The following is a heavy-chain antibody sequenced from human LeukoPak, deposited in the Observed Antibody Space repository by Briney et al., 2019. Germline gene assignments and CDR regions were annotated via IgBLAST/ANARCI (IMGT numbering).Heavy chain of an antibody. Sequence: GGSLRLSCAASGFTFSTYSMNWVRQAPGKGLEWISYISSSSSTIYYADSVKGRFTISRDNAKNSLYLQMNSLRAEDTAVYYCAREGATLSDYWGQGTLVTVSS. CDR2: ISSSSSTI. CDR3: AREGATLSDY. D-gene: IGHD1-26*01. CDR1: GFTFSTYS. V-gene: IGHV3-48*01. J-gene: IGHJ4*02.